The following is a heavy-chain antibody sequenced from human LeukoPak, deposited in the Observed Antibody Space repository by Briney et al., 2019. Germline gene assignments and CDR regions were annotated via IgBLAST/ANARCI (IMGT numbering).Heavy chain of an antibody. CDR1: GGSISSYY. D-gene: IGHD6-13*01. J-gene: IGHJ5*02. V-gene: IGHV4-59*01. CDR3: ARYSSSWSLFPYFDP. Sequence: PSETLSLTCTVSGGSISSYYWSWIRQPPGKGLEWIGYIYYSGSTNYNPSLKSRVTISVDTSKNQFSLKLSSVTAADTAVYYRARYSSSWSLFPYFDPWGQGTLVTVSS. CDR2: IYYSGST.